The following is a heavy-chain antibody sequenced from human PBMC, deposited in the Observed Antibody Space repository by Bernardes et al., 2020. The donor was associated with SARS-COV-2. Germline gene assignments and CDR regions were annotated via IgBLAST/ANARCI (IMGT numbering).Heavy chain of an antibody. CDR3: ATDQRYYDILTGRTYYYGMDV. CDR1: GYTLTELS. J-gene: IGHJ6*02. CDR2: FDPEDGET. V-gene: IGHV1-24*01. Sequence: SVKVSCKVSGYTLTELSMHWVRQAPGKGLEWMGGFDPEDGETNYAQKFQGRVTMTEDTSTDTAYMELSSLRSEDTAVYYCATDQRYYDILTGRTYYYGMDVWGQGTTVTVSS. D-gene: IGHD3-9*01.